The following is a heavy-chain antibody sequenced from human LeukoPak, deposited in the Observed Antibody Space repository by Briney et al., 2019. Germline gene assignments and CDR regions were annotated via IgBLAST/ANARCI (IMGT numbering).Heavy chain of an antibody. D-gene: IGHD2/OR15-2a*01. V-gene: IGHV3-23*01. CDR2: ISGSGGDT. CDR3: AKRPSSTTSGWFDP. Sequence: GGSLRLSCAASGFSFSSYAMSWVRQAPGKGLEWVSSISGSGGDTYYADSVKGRFTVSRDNSKNTLYLQMNSLRAEGTAVYYCAKRPSSTTSGWFDPWGQGTLVTVSS. CDR1: GFSFSSYA. J-gene: IGHJ5*02.